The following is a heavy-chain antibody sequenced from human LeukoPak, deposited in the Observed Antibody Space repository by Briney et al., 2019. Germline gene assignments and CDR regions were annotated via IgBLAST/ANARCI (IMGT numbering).Heavy chain of an antibody. D-gene: IGHD3-22*01. CDR2: IYSSGST. CDR3: ARDVYYSDSSGYYLRGWFDP. CDR1: GGSITTDTNN. V-gene: IGHV4-61*02. Sequence: SETLSLTSIVSGGSITTDTNNWSWIRQPAGKGLEWIGRIYSSGSTKYNPSLKSRVTISVDTSKNQFSLKLSSVTAADTAVYYCARDVYYSDSSGYYLRGWFDPWGQGTLVTVSS. J-gene: IGHJ5*02.